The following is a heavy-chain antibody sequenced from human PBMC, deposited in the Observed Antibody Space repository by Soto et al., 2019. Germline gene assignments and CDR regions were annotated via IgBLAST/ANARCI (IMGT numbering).Heavy chain of an antibody. CDR1: GYTFTGYY. V-gene: IGHV1-2*04. Sequence: ASVKVSCKASGYTFTGYYMHLVRQAPGQGLEWMGWINPNSGGTNYAQKFQGWVTMTRDTSISTAYMELSRLRSDDTAVYYCARDGIAVAGTASYYYYYYGMDVWGQGTTVTV. CDR3: ARDGIAVAGTASYYYYYYGMDV. D-gene: IGHD6-19*01. CDR2: INPNSGGT. J-gene: IGHJ6*02.